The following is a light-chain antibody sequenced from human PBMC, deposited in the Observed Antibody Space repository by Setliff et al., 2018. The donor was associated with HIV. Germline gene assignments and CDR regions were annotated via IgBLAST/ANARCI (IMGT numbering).Light chain of an antibody. CDR3: SSYTGRSTFV. CDR2: DVT. Sequence: QSVLTQPRSVSGSPGQSVTISCTGTTSNVGGYNYVSWYQQYPGKAPKLMIYDVTKRPSGVPDRCSGSKSDNTASLTISGLQAEDEADYHCSSYTGRSTFVFGTGTKVTVL. CDR1: TSNVGGYNY. J-gene: IGLJ1*01. V-gene: IGLV2-11*01.